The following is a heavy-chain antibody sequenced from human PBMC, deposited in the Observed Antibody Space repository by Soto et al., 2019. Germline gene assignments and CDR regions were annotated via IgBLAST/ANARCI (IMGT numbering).Heavy chain of an antibody. V-gene: IGHV1-18*01. CDR1: GYTFTSYA. Sequence: QVQLVQSGAEVKKPGASVKVSCKASGYTFTSYAISWVRQAPGQGLEWMGWISAYNGNTNYAQKLQGRVTMNTDTSTSTAYMEPRSLLSEDTAVYYCARDAPPADYGGQGTLVTVSS. CDR3: ARDAPPADY. J-gene: IGHJ4*02. CDR2: ISAYNGNT.